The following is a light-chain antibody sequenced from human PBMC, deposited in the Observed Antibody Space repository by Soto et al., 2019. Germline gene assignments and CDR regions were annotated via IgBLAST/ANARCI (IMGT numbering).Light chain of an antibody. J-gene: IGKJ5*01. V-gene: IGKV3-20*01. Sequence: SPGTLSLSPGERATLSCRASQSVNSNYLAWYQQKPGQAPRLLIFGASSRATGIPDRFSGSGSGAGFTLAISRLEPEDFAVYYCQQYGSSPYTFGQGTRLEIK. CDR2: GAS. CDR3: QQYGSSPYT. CDR1: QSVNSNY.